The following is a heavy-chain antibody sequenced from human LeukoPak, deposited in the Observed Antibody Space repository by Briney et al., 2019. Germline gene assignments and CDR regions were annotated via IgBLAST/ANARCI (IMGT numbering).Heavy chain of an antibody. J-gene: IGHJ5*02. D-gene: IGHD5/OR15-5a*01. V-gene: IGHV1-2*02. CDR1: GYTFTDYY. CDR2: INPHSGGT. Sequence: ASVKVSCRTSGYTFTDYYIHWVRQAPGQGLEWMGWINPHSGGTNPARKFQGRVTMTRDTSITTAYMELYSLRSDDTAIYYCARDSSGITVSTTSHHWGQGTLVTVSS. CDR3: ARDSSGITVSTTSHH.